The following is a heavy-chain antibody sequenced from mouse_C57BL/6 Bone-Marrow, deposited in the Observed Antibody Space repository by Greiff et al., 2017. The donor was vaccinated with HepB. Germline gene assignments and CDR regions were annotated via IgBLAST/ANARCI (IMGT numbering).Heavy chain of an antibody. CDR2: INPYNGGT. CDR1: GYTFTDYY. CDR3: ASLYPDY. Sequence: EVQVVESGPVLVKPGASVKMSCKASGYTFTDYYMNWVKQSHGKSLEWIGVINPYNGGTSYNQKFKGKATLTVDKSSSTAYMELNSLTSEDSAVYYCASLYPDYWGQGTTLTVSS. J-gene: IGHJ2*01. D-gene: IGHD1-1*01. V-gene: IGHV1-19*01.